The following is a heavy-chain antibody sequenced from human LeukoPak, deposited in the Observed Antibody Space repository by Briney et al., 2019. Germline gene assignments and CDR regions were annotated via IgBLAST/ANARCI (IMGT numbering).Heavy chain of an antibody. D-gene: IGHD5-18*01. CDR1: GYTFTSYY. CDR2: INPSGGST. V-gene: IGHV1-46*01. J-gene: IGHJ4*02. CDR3: ARESAFGYSYGPGGAGY. Sequence: ASVKVSCKASGYTFTSYYMHWVRQAPGQGLEWMGIINPSGGSTSYAQKFQGRVTMTRDTSTSTVYMELSSLRSEDTAVYYCARESAFGYSYGPGGAGYWGQGTLVTVSS.